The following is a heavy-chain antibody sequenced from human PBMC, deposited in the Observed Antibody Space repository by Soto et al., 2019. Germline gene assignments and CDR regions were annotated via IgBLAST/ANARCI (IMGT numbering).Heavy chain of an antibody. D-gene: IGHD3-10*01. J-gene: IGHJ4*02. CDR1: GFTFSSYG. V-gene: IGHV3-30*18. CDR2: ISYDGSNK. CDR3: AKGLYGSGSYSIDY. Sequence: QVQLVESGGGVVQPGRSLRLSCAASGFTFSSYGMHWVRQAPGKGLEWVAIISYDGSNKYYADSVKGRFIISRDNSKNTLYLQMNSLRAEDTAVYYCAKGLYGSGSYSIDYWGQGTLVTVSS.